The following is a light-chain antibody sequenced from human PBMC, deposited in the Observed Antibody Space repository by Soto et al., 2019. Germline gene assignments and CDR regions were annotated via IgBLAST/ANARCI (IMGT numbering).Light chain of an antibody. V-gene: IGKV2-28*01. CDR2: LGS. CDR3: MQDLKTHLE. Sequence: DIVMTQSPLSLPVTPGEPASISCRSSQSLLHSNGYNYLDWYLQKPGQSPQLLIYLGSNRASGVTDRFSGSGSGTDFTLKISRVEAEDVGVYYCMQDLKTHLEFGKGTKGDI. CDR1: QSLLHSNGYNY. J-gene: IGKJ1*01.